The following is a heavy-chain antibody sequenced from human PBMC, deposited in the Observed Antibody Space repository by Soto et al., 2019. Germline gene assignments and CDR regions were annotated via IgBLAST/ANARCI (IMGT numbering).Heavy chain of an antibody. CDR2: IIPIYGTA. J-gene: IGHJ3*01. V-gene: IGHV1-69*01. CDR3: ARDTYYYDSSGLT. CDR1: GGTFSSYA. Sequence: QVQLVQSGAEVKKPGSSVKVSCKASGGTFSSYAISWVRQAPGQGLEWMGGIIPIYGTANYAQTFQGRVTITADEATSTAYMELSSLRSEDTAVYYCARDTYYYDSSGLTWGQGTMVTVSS. D-gene: IGHD3-22*01.